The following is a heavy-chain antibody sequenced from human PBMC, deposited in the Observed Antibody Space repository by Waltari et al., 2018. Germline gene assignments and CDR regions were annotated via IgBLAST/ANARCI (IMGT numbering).Heavy chain of an antibody. CDR1: GYTFTSYG. CDR2: SRAYNGNT. D-gene: IGHD6-13*01. Sequence: QVQLVQSGAEVQKPGASVKVSCQASGYTFTSYGITWVRQAPGHGLEWMGWSRAYNGNTIDAQKFQGRVTMTTDTSTSTAYMELRSLTSDDTAVYNCARGSLVAAGTSLNDYWGQGTLVTVSS. CDR3: ARGSLVAAGTSLNDY. J-gene: IGHJ4*02. V-gene: IGHV1-18*01.